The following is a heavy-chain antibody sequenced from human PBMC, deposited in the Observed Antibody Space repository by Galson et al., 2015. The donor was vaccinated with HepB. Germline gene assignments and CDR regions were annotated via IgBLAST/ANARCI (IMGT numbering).Heavy chain of an antibody. CDR2: INPSGGST. CDR3: ARGREYYYYYYGMDV. Sequence: SVKVSCKASGYTFTSYYMHWVRQAPGQGLEWMGIINPSGGSTSYAQKLQGRVTMTRDTSTSTVYMELSSLRSEGTAVYYCARGREYYYYYYGMDVWGQGTTVTVSS. V-gene: IGHV1-46*04. D-gene: IGHD2/OR15-2a*01. CDR1: GYTFTSYY. J-gene: IGHJ6*02.